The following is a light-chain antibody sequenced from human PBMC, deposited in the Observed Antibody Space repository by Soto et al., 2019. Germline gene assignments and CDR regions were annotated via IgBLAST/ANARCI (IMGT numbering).Light chain of an antibody. V-gene: IGKV1-17*01. J-gene: IGKJ2*01. CDR2: GAT. CDR3: LQHYGYPRT. CDR1: RGIGND. Sequence: DIQMTQSPSSLSASVGDRVTVTCRASRGIGNDLAWYQQKPGKAPRRLIYGATNVQRGVPSRFSGRGSGTEFTLTISSLQPEDFASYYCLQHYGYPRTFGQGTKL.